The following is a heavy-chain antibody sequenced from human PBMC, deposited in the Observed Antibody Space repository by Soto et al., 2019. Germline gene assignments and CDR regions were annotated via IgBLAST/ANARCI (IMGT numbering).Heavy chain of an antibody. CDR1: GGSIESYY. Sequence: QVQLQESGPGLVKPSETLSLTCTVSGGSIESYYWSLIRQPPGKGLQWIGYMYHSGSTNYNPSLKSRVTISVDTSKNQFSLRLNSVTAADTAVYFCAREKIVAHFDYWGQGVLVTVSS. D-gene: IGHD2-21*01. CDR2: MYHSGST. V-gene: IGHV4-59*01. CDR3: AREKIVAHFDY. J-gene: IGHJ4*02.